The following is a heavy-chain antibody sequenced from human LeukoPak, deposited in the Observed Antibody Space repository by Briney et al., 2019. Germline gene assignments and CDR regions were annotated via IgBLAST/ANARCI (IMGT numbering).Heavy chain of an antibody. CDR1: EFSVGSNY. Sequence: GGSLRLSCAASEFSVGSNYMTWVRQAPGKGLEWVSLIYSGGSTYYADSVKGRFTISRDNAKNSLYLQMNSLRAEDTAVYYCARGDPDISFGVVGDAFDIWGQGTMVTVSS. V-gene: IGHV3-66*01. CDR2: IYSGGST. D-gene: IGHD3-3*01. CDR3: ARGDPDISFGVVGDAFDI. J-gene: IGHJ3*02.